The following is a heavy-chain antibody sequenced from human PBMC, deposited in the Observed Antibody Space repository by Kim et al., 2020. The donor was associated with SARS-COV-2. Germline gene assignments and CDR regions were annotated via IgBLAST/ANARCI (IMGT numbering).Heavy chain of an antibody. CDR1: GYTFTSYG. V-gene: IGHV1-18*04. Sequence: ASVKVSCKASGYTFTSYGISWVRQAPGQGLEWMGWISAYNGNTNYAQKLQGRVTMTTDTSTSTAYMELRSLRSDDTAVYYCARDYGQQWELSRPFDYWGQGTLVTVSS. J-gene: IGHJ4*02. CDR2: ISAYNGNT. CDR3: ARDYGQQWELSRPFDY. D-gene: IGHD1-26*01.